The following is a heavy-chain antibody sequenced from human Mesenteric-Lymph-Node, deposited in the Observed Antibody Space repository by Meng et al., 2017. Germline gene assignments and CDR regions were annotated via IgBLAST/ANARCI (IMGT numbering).Heavy chain of an antibody. D-gene: IGHD3-10*01. V-gene: IGHV1-8*03. CDR2: MNPNSGNT. Sequence: ASVKVSCKASGYTFTSYDINWVRQATGQGLEWMGWMNPNSGNTGYAQKFQGRVTITRNTSISTAYMELSSLRSENTAVYYCARVTYASGRGHLVDYWGQGTLVTVSS. CDR3: ARVTYASGRGHLVDY. CDR1: GYTFTSYD. J-gene: IGHJ4*02.